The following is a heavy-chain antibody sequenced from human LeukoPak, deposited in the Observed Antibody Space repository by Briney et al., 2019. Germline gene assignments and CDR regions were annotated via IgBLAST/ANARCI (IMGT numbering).Heavy chain of an antibody. V-gene: IGHV4-38-2*02. Sequence: SETLSLTCTVSGYSINSGCYWGWIRQPPGKGLEWIGSIWHTGSTYYNPSLKSRVTISVDTSKNQFSLKLTSVTAADTAVYYCARITDLSVATDYWGQGTLVTVSS. J-gene: IGHJ4*02. CDR3: ARITDLSVATDY. D-gene: IGHD6-19*01. CDR1: GYSINSGCY. CDR2: IWHTGST.